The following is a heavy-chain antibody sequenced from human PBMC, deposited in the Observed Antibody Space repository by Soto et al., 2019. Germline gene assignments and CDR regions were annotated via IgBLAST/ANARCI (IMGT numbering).Heavy chain of an antibody. CDR2: MNPSSGET. Sequence: GASVKVSCKTSGYTFTSYDINWVRQAPGRGLVWMGWMNPSSGETSSAQNFQGRVTMTRDISTRTFYMQLTSLRSEDTAIYYCARLAEYCKGFKSYYKVDFWGRGTQVTVSS. V-gene: IGHV1-8*01. CDR3: ARLAEYCKGFKSYYKVDF. D-gene: IGHD3-10*01. CDR1: GYTFTSYD. J-gene: IGHJ4*01.